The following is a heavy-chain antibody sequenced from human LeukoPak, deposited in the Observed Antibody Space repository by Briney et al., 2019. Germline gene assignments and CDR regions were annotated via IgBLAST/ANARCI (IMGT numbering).Heavy chain of an antibody. CDR2: ISSSSNTI. CDR1: GFTFNYFS. V-gene: IGHV3-48*02. D-gene: IGHD6-13*01. J-gene: IGHJ4*02. Sequence: GGSLRLSCAAPGFTFNYFSVNWVRQAPGKGLEWVSYISSSSNTIYYADSVKGRFTISRDNARNSLYLQMNSLRDEDTAVYYCARASMRMSTAGLVDYWGQGTLVTVSS. CDR3: ARASMRMSTAGLVDY.